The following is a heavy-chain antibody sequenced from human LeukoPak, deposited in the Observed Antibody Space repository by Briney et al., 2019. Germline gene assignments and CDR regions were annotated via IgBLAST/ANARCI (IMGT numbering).Heavy chain of an antibody. CDR3: AGGPIVVVPAAMGYYYGMDV. Sequence: ASVKVSCKASGYTFTSYDINWVRQATGQGLEWMGWMNPNSGNTGYAQKFQGRVTMTRNTSISTAYMELSSLRSEDTAVYYCAGGPIVVVPAAMGYYYGMDVWGQGTTVTVSS. CDR1: GYTFTSYD. D-gene: IGHD2-2*01. J-gene: IGHJ6*02. V-gene: IGHV1-8*01. CDR2: MNPNSGNT.